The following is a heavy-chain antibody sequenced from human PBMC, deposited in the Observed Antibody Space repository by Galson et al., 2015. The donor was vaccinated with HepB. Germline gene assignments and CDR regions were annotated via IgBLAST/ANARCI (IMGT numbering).Heavy chain of an antibody. D-gene: IGHD3-10*01. V-gene: IGHV1-24*01. CDR1: GYTLTELS. Sequence: SVKVSCKVSGYTLTELSMHWVRQAPGKGLEWMGGFDPEDGETIYAQKFQGRVTMTEDTSTDTAYMELSSLRSEDTAVYYCATATPAGLLWFGELRYNWFDPWGQGTLVTVSS. CDR3: ATATPAGLLWFGELRYNWFDP. CDR2: FDPEDGET. J-gene: IGHJ5*02.